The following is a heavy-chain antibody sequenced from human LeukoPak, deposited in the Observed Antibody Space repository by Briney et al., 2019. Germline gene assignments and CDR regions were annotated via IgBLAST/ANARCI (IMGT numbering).Heavy chain of an antibody. CDR2: INHSGST. D-gene: IGHD5-24*01. Sequence: SETLSLTCAVYGGSFSGYYWSWIRQPPGKGLEWIGEINHSGSTNYNPSLKSRVTISVDTSKNQFSLKLSSVTAADTAVYYCASKAATIDFDYWGQGTLVTVPS. CDR1: GGSFSGYY. V-gene: IGHV4-34*01. CDR3: ASKAATIDFDY. J-gene: IGHJ4*02.